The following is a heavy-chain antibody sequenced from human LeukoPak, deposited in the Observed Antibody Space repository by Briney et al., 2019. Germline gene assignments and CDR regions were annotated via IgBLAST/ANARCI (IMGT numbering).Heavy chain of an antibody. CDR1: GFTFDDYA. J-gene: IGHJ4*02. CDR2: ISWHSGTI. Sequence: GGSLRLSCAASGFTFDDYAMHWVRQAPGKGLEWVSGISWHSGTIDYADSVKGRFTISRDNAKNSLYLQMNSLRAEDTALYYCSKSESGSYYRPLDYWGQGTLVTVSS. V-gene: IGHV3-9*01. D-gene: IGHD1-26*01. CDR3: SKSESGSYYRPLDY.